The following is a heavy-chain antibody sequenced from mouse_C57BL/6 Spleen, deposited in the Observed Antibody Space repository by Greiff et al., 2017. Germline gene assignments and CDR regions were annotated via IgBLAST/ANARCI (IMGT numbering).Heavy chain of an antibody. V-gene: IGHV5-4*01. CDR3: ARDRGSSSYWYFDV. CDR1: GFTFSSYA. D-gene: IGHD1-1*01. J-gene: IGHJ1*03. Sequence: EVKLMESGGGLVKPGGSLKLSCAASGFTFSSYAMSWVRQTPEKRLEWVATISDGGSYTYYPDNVKGRFTISRDNAKNNLYLQMSHLKSEDTAMYYCARDRGSSSYWYFDVWGTGTTVTVSS. CDR2: ISDGGSYT.